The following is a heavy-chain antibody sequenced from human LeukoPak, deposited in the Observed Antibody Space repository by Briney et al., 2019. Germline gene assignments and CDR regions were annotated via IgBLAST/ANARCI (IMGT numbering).Heavy chain of an antibody. D-gene: IGHD5-24*01. CDR3: ARGPRWYYFDY. J-gene: IGHJ4*02. Sequence: GGSLRLSCAASGFTVRSNYMSWVRQAPGKGLEYVSVIYSGGSTYYPDSVKGRFTISRDNPKNTLYLQMNSLRAEDTAVYYCARGPRWYYFDYWGQGTLVTVSS. V-gene: IGHV3-53*01. CDR2: IYSGGST. CDR1: GFTVRSNY.